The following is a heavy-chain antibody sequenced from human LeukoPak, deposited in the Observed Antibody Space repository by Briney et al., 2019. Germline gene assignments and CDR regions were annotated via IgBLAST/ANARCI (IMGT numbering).Heavy chain of an antibody. D-gene: IGHD5-24*01. Sequence: SETLSLTCAVYGGSFSGYYWSWIRQPPGKGLEWIGEIDHSGRTNSNASLKSRVTISVDTSKNQFSLKLSSVTAADTAVYYCARQRDGYNYNWGQGTLVTVPS. V-gene: IGHV4-34*01. CDR1: GGSFSGYY. CDR2: IDHSGRT. CDR3: ARQRDGYNYN. J-gene: IGHJ4*02.